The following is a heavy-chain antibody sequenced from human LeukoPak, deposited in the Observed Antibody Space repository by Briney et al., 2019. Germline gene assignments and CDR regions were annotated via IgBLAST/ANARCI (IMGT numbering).Heavy chain of an antibody. Sequence: SESLSLTCTVSGGSISSSSYYWGWIRQPPGKRLEWIGSIYYSGSTYYNPSLKSRVTISVDTSKNQFPLRLSSVTAADTAVYYCARFGSGRFGERNDYWGQGTLVTVSS. CDR2: IYYSGST. CDR3: ARFGSGRFGERNDY. CDR1: GGSISSSSYY. J-gene: IGHJ4*02. D-gene: IGHD3-10*01. V-gene: IGHV4-39*06.